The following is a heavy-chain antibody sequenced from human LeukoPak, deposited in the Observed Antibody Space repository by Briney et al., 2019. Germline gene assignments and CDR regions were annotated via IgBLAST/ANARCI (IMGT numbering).Heavy chain of an antibody. Sequence: GGSLRLSCAASGFTFSNAWMSWVRHAPGKGLEWVGRIKSKTDGGTTDYAAPVKGRFTISRDDPKNTLYLQMNSLKTEDTAVYYCTTDLDGDYEEYFQHWGQGTLVTVSS. V-gene: IGHV3-15*01. CDR1: GFTFSNAW. CDR3: TTDLDGDYEEYFQH. D-gene: IGHD4-17*01. J-gene: IGHJ1*01. CDR2: IKSKTDGGTT.